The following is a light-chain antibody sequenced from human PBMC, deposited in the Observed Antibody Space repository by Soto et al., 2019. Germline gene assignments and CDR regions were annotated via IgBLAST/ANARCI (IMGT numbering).Light chain of an antibody. J-gene: IGKJ3*01. CDR2: AAS. V-gene: IGKV3-15*01. CDR1: QSVGRN. CDR3: QEYSKWPLFT. Sequence: EIVVTQSPGILSVSPGDRATHSCRASQSVGRNVAWYQQKPGQAPTLLIYAASTRATGLPARFSGSGSGTDFTLTISSLQSEDFAVYYCQEYSKWPLFTFGPGTRVDIK.